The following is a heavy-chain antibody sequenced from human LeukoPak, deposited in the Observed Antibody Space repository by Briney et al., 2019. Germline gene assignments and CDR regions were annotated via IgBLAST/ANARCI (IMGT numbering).Heavy chain of an antibody. Sequence: SETLSLTCDVSGGSIDSTNWWNWVRQPPGEGLEWIGEIHHDGRINYNPSLKSRVTLSVDKSKNQFSLRLNSVTAADTAMYYCARSHDHLWGNYPDYWGQGTLVTVSS. D-gene: IGHD3-16*02. CDR3: ARSHDHLWGNYPDY. V-gene: IGHV4/OR15-8*01. CDR2: IHHDGRI. J-gene: IGHJ4*02. CDR1: GGSIDSTNW.